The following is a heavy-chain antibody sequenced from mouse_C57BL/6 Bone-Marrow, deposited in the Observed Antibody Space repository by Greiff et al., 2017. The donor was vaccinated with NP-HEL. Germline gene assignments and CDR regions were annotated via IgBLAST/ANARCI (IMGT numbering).Heavy chain of an antibody. CDR2: IDPENGDT. Sequence: EVMLVESGAELVRPGASVKLSCTASGFNIKDDYMHWVKQRPEQGLEWIGWIDPENGDTEYASKFQGKATITADTSSNTAYLQLSSLTSEDTAVYYCTLYYYGSRGSYFDYWGQGTTLTVSS. CDR1: GFNIKDDY. J-gene: IGHJ2*01. V-gene: IGHV14-4*01. CDR3: TLYYYGSRGSYFDY. D-gene: IGHD1-1*01.